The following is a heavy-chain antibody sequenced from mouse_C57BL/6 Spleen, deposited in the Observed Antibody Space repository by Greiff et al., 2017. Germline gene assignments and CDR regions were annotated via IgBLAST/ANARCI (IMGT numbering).Heavy chain of an antibody. CDR3: AREGYGSSLDY. CDR2: INPNNGGT. Sequence: VQLQQSGPELVKPGASVKMSCKASGYTFTDYNMHWVKQSHGKSLEWIGYINPNNGGTSYNQKFKGKATLTVNKSSSTAYMELRSLTSEDAAVYYCAREGYGSSLDYWGQGTTLTVSA. V-gene: IGHV1-22*01. CDR1: GYTFTDYN. D-gene: IGHD1-1*01. J-gene: IGHJ2*01.